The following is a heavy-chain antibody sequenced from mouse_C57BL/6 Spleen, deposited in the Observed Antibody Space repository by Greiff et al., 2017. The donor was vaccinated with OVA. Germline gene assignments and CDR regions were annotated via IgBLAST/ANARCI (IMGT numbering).Heavy chain of an antibody. V-gene: IGHV1-69*01. CDR3: ARAGDYYGRLYAMDY. CDR2: IDPSDSYT. Sequence: QVQLQQPGAELVMPGASVKLSCKASGYTFTSYWMHWVKQRPGQGLEWIGEIDPSDSYTNYNQKFKGKSTLTVDKSSSTAYMQLSSLTSEDSAVYYCARAGDYYGRLYAMDYWGQGTSVTVSS. J-gene: IGHJ4*01. D-gene: IGHD1-1*01. CDR1: GYTFTSYW.